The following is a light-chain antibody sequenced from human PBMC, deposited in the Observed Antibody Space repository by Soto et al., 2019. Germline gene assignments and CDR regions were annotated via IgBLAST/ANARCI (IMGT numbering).Light chain of an antibody. CDR2: AAS. V-gene: IGKV1-39*01. CDR3: QQSYSSPPT. J-gene: IGKJ1*01. Sequence: DVQMTQSPSSLSASVGDSLTLTCRASQTVTSYLNWYQQKPGKAPKLLIYAASTLQSGVPSRFSGSGSGTEFTLTIISLQPEDFATYYCQQSYSSPPTFGQGTKVDI. CDR1: QTVTSY.